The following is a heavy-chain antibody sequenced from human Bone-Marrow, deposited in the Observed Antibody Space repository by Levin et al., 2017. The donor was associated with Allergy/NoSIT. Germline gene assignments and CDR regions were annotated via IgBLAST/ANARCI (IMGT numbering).Heavy chain of an antibody. V-gene: IGHV4-59*08. Sequence: SQTLSLTCTVSGGSISDYYWNWIRQPPGRGLEWVGHIHHSGSTIFNPSLESRVTMTIDTSNNQFFLSLTSVTASDTAVYYCARGSADTSGVDYWGQGTLVTVPS. J-gene: IGHJ4*02. CDR3: ARGSADTSGVDY. CDR2: IHHSGST. CDR1: GGSISDYY. D-gene: IGHD6-19*01.